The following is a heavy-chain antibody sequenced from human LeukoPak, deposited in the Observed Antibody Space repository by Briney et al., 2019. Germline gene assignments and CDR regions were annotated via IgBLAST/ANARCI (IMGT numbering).Heavy chain of an antibody. CDR1: GYTFTGYY. V-gene: IGHV1-2*02. Sequence: ASVKVSCKASGYTFTGYYMHWVRQAPGQGLEWMGWINPNSGGTNYAQKFQGRVTMTRDTSISTAYMELSRLRSDDTAVYYCARDLYTNPDAFDIWGQGTMVTVSS. CDR2: INPNSGGT. D-gene: IGHD3-16*01. J-gene: IGHJ3*02. CDR3: ARDLYTNPDAFDI.